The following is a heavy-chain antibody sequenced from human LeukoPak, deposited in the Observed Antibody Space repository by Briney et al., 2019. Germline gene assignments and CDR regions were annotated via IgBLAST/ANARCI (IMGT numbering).Heavy chain of an antibody. D-gene: IGHD3-22*01. J-gene: IGHJ5*02. Sequence: ASVKVSCKASGYTFTGYYMHWVRQGPGQGLEWMGWISAYNGVTNYAQTLQGRVTMTTDTSTSTAYMELRSLRSDDAAVYYCARIYYYDSSGYYGNWFDPWGQGTLVTVSS. CDR2: ISAYNGVT. CDR3: ARIYYYDSSGYYGNWFDP. CDR1: GYTFTGYY. V-gene: IGHV1-18*04.